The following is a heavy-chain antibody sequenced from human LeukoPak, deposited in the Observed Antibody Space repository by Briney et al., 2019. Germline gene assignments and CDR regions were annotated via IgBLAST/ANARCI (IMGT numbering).Heavy chain of an antibody. D-gene: IGHD3-16*01. V-gene: IGHV3-72*01. CDR1: GVFFSDYI. CDR2: IRWRSRSYTT. CDR3: RRDGGLTDDSAFDI. J-gene: IGHJ3*02. Sequence: PGGSLRLSCVASGVFFSDYIFDWVRQAPGRGREWVGRIRWRSRSYTTPYAPSVNGRSIISRNDSMNSMYLHMNSLRNEETAVHSGRRDGGLTDDSAFDISGQGTTVTAS.